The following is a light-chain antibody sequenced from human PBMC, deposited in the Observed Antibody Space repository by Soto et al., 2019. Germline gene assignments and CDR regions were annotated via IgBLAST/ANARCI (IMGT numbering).Light chain of an antibody. V-gene: IGLV1-40*01. CDR3: QSYDSSLSGREV. CDR2: GNS. Sequence: QSVLTQPPSVSGAPGPRVTISCTGSSSNIGAGYDVHWYQQLPGTAPKLLIYGNSNRPSGVPDRFSGSKSGTSASLAITGLQAEDEADYYCQSYDSSLSGREVFGGGTKLTVL. CDR1: SSNIGAGYD. J-gene: IGLJ2*01.